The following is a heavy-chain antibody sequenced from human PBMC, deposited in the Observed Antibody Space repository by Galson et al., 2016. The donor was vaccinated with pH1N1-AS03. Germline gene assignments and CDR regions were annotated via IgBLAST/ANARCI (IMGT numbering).Heavy chain of an antibody. V-gene: IGHV4-39*07. J-gene: IGHJ3*02. CDR1: GASISSFSYY. Sequence: SETLSLTCSVPGASISSFSYYWGWIRQPPGQGLEWIGSIYYTASTYYNPSLKSRVTMSGDTSNNQFSLRVSSVTAADTAVYYCARHRGFDKNDAFDMWGQGTMVIVSS. D-gene: IGHD3-10*01. CDR2: IYYTAST. CDR3: ARHRGFDKNDAFDM.